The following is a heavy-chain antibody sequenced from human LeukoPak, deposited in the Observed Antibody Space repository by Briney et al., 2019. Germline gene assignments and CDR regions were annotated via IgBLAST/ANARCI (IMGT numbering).Heavy chain of an antibody. V-gene: IGHV4-34*01. CDR2: INHSGST. CDR3: ARHLAAGKYYYYYYMDV. Sequence: SETLSLTCAVYGGSFSGYYWSWIRQPPGKGLEWIGEINHSGSTNYNPSLKSRVTISVDTSKNQFSLKLSSVTAADTAVYYCARHLAAGKYYYYYYMDVWGKGTTVTVSS. D-gene: IGHD6-13*01. CDR1: GGSFSGYY. J-gene: IGHJ6*03.